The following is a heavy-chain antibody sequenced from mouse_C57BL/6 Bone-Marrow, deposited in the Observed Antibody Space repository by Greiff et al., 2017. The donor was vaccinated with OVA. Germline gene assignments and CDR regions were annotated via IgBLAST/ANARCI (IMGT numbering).Heavy chain of an antibody. CDR1: GYTFTSYG. CDR2: IYPRSGNT. Sequence: QVHVKQSGAELARPGASVKLSCKASGYTFTSYGISWVKQRTGQGLEWIGEIYPRSGNTYYNEKFKGKATLTADKSSSTAYMELRSLTSEDSAVYFCAIFYYGSSFDVWGTGTTVTVSS. V-gene: IGHV1-81*01. D-gene: IGHD1-1*01. J-gene: IGHJ1*03. CDR3: AIFYYGSSFDV.